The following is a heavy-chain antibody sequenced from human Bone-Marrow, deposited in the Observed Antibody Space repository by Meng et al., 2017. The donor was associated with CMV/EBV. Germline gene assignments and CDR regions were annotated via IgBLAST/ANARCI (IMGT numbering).Heavy chain of an antibody. CDR2: ISYDGSNK. CDR1: GFTFSSYA. Sequence: LSLTCAASGFTFSSYAMHWVRQAPGKGLEWVAVISYDGSNKYYADSVKGRFTISRDNSKNTLYLQMNSLRAEDTAVYYCAREDYRRHYFNYWGQGPVVPVPS. CDR3: AREDYRRHYFNY. J-gene: IGHJ4*02. V-gene: IGHV3-30-3*01. D-gene: IGHD4/OR15-4a*01.